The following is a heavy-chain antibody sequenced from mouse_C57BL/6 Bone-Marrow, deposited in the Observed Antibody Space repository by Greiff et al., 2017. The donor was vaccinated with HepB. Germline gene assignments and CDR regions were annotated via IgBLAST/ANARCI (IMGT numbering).Heavy chain of an antibody. CDR2: INPGSGGT. D-gene: IGHD2-1*01. CDR1: GYAFTNYL. J-gene: IGHJ4*01. Sequence: QVHVKQSGAELVRPGTSVKVSCKASGYAFTNYLIEWVKQRPGQGLEWIGVINPGSGGTNYNEKFKGKATLTADKSSSTAYMQLSSLTSEDSAVYFCARRGDGNYDAMDYWGQGTSVTVSS. V-gene: IGHV1-54*01. CDR3: ARRGDGNYDAMDY.